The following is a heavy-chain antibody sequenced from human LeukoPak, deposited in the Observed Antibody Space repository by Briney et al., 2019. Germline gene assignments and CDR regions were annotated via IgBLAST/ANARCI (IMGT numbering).Heavy chain of an antibody. CDR3: ASVIAVAGTGFDY. CDR2: INPNSGGT. Sequence: RASVKVSCKASGYTFTGYYMHWVRQAPGQGLEWMGWINPNSGGTNYAQKFQGRVTMTRDTSISTAYMELSRLRSDDTAVYYCASVIAVAGTGFDYWGQGTLVTVSS. V-gene: IGHV1-2*02. CDR1: GYTFTGYY. D-gene: IGHD6-19*01. J-gene: IGHJ4*02.